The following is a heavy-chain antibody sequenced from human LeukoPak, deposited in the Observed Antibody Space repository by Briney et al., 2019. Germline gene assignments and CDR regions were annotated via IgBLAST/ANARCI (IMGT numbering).Heavy chain of an antibody. CDR1: GDSVSSNSAA. Sequence: SQTLSLTCAISGDSVSSNSAAWIWLRQSPSRGLEWLGRTYYRSQWFYDYAVFVRSRISINPDTSKNQFSLQLNSVTPEDTAVYYCARDEGRELFDYWGQGTLVTVSS. CDR3: ARDEGRELFDY. J-gene: IGHJ4*02. V-gene: IGHV6-1*01. CDR2: TYYRSQWFY. D-gene: IGHD1-26*01.